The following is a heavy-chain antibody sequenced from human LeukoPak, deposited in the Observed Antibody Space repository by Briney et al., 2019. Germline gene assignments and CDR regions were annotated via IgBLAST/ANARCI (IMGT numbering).Heavy chain of an antibody. D-gene: IGHD1-26*01. V-gene: IGHV1-46*01. Sequence: GASVKVSCEASGYTFTDYYMHWVRQAPGQGFEWMGIINPITGRTSYAQEFQGRVTMTRDTSTSTFYMALSSLRSEDTAVYYCARPSGVGATLYYFDQWGQGTLVTVSS. CDR3: ARPSGVGATLYYFDQ. CDR1: GYTFTDYY. J-gene: IGHJ4*02. CDR2: INPITGRT.